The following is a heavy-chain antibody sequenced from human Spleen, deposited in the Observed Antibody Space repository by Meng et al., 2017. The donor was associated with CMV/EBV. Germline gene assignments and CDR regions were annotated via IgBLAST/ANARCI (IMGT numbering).Heavy chain of an antibody. V-gene: IGHV1-2*04. CDR3: ARGGYSYGWGGSFDY. Sequence: SGYTFTGYYMNWGRQAPGQGSEWMGWINPNSGGTNYAQKFQGWVTMTRDTSIGTAYMELSRLRSDDTAVYYCARGGYSYGWGGSFDYWGQGTLVTVSS. CDR1: GYTFTGYY. D-gene: IGHD5-18*01. CDR2: INPNSGGT. J-gene: IGHJ4*02.